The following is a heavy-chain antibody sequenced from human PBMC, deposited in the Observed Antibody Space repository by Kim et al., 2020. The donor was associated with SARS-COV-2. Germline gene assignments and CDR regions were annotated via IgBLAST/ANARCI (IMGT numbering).Heavy chain of an antibody. J-gene: IGHJ4*02. CDR1: GFTFSGSA. CDR3: TRYDIVVASLFDY. V-gene: IGHV3-73*01. CDR2: IRSKANSYAT. Sequence: GGSLRLSCAASGFTFSGSAMHWVRQASGKGLEWVGRIRSKANSYATAYAASVKGRFTISRDDSKNTAYLQMNSLKTEDTAVYYCTRYDIVVASLFDYWGQGTLVTVSS. D-gene: IGHD2-15*01.